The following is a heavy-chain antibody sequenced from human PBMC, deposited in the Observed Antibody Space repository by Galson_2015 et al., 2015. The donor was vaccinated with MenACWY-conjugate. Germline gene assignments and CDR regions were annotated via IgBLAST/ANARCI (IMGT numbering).Heavy chain of an antibody. CDR1: GGTFSNYG. J-gene: IGHJ6*02. D-gene: IGHD3-10*01. V-gene: IGHV1-69*13. Sequence: SVKVSCKASGGTFSNYGISWVRQAPGQGLEWMGGIIPMFGTADPAQKFQGRVTITADESTSTAYMELSSLTVEDTAVYYCARDSRSTTVWGVTKRETIYYYYGMDVWGQGTTVTVSS. CDR3: ARDSRSTTVWGVTKRETIYYYYGMDV. CDR2: IIPMFGTA.